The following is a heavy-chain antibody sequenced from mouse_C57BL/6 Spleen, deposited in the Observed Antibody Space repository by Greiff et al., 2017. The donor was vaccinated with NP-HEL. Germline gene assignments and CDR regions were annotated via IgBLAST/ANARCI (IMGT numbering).Heavy chain of an antibody. CDR3: ARSRDYYGSSYDAMDY. J-gene: IGHJ4*01. CDR2: INPSSGYT. Sequence: LVESGAELARPGASVKMSCKASGYTFTSYTMHWVKQRPGQGLEWIGYINPSSGYTKYNQKFKDKATLPADKSSSTAYMQLSSLTSEDSAVYYCARSRDYYGSSYDAMDYWGQGTSVTVSS. CDR1: GYTFTSYT. D-gene: IGHD1-1*01. V-gene: IGHV1-4*01.